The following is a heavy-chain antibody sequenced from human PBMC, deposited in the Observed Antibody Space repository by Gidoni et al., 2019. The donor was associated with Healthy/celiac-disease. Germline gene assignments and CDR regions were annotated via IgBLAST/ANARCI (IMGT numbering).Heavy chain of an antibody. V-gene: IGHV3-33*01. CDR1: GFPFSSYG. CDR3: ARGGYQLPTYGMDV. J-gene: IGHJ6*02. D-gene: IGHD2-2*01. CDR2: IWYDGSNK. Sequence: QVQLVESGGGVVQPGRSLRLSCAASGFPFSSYGMHWVRQAPGKGLAWVAVIWYDGSNKYYADSVKGRFTISRDNSKNTLYLQMNSLRAEDTAVYYCARGGYQLPTYGMDVWGQGTTVTVSS.